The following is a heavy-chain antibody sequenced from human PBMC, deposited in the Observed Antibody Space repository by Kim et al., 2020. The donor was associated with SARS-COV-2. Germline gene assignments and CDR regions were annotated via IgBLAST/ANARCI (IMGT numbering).Heavy chain of an antibody. CDR2: MNPDGRA. CDR1: GDSISSDKW. V-gene: IGHV4-4*02. CDR3: MKGGGSVAYGDC. D-gene: IGHD3-10*01. Sequence: SETLSLTCAVSGDSISSDKWWSWVRQPQGKGLEWIGEMNPDGRANFNPSLKSRATISIDRSKNNFSLRLSSVTAADTAVYYCMKGGGSVAYGDCWGQGTL. J-gene: IGHJ4*02.